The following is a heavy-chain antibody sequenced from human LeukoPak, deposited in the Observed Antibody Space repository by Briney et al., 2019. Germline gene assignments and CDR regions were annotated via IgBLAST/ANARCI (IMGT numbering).Heavy chain of an antibody. Sequence: PGGSLRLSCAASGFTFSSYSMNWVRQAPGKGLEWVSYISSSSSTIYYADSVKGRFTISRDNAKNSLYLQMYSLRDEDTAVYYCARSTYYDILTGYPGPFDIWGQGTMVTASS. J-gene: IGHJ3*02. D-gene: IGHD3-9*01. CDR2: ISSSSSTI. CDR1: GFTFSSYS. V-gene: IGHV3-48*02. CDR3: ARSTYYDILTGYPGPFDI.